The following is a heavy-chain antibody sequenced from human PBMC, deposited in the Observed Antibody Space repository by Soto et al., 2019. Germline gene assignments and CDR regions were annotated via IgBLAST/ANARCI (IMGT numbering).Heavy chain of an antibody. CDR2: ISAYNGNT. D-gene: IGHD1-26*01. V-gene: IGHV1-18*01. Sequence: QVQLVQSGAEVKKPGASVKVSCKASGYTFTSYGISWVRQAPGQGLEWMGWISAYNGNTNYAQKLQGRVTMTTDTSTSPGYMGLRSLRSDGKAGYYCGGGAAVGLFDYWGQGTLVTVSS. CDR1: GYTFTSYG. CDR3: GGGAAVGLFDY. J-gene: IGHJ4*02.